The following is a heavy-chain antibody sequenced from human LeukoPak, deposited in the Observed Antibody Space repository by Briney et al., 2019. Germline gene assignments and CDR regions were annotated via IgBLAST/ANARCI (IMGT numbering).Heavy chain of an antibody. CDR2: IIPVFGTA. J-gene: IGHJ4*02. CDR1: GGTFSSYA. CDR3: ATLPRYYYDSSGNGGY. Sequence: ASVKVSCKASGGTFSSYAISWVRQAPGQGLEWMGGIIPVFGTANYAQKFQGRVTITTDESTSTAYMELSSLRSEDTAVYYCATLPRYYYDSSGNGGYWGQGTLVTVSS. D-gene: IGHD3-22*01. V-gene: IGHV1-69*05.